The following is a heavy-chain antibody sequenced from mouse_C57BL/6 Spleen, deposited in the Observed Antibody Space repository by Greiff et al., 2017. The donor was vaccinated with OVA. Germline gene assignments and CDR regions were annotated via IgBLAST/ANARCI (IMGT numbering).Heavy chain of an antibody. Sequence: EVQLQQSGPELVKPGASVKISCKASGYTFTDYYMNWVKQSHGKSLEWIGDINPNNGGTSYNQKFKGKATLTVDKSSSTAYMELRSLTSEDSAVYYCARGTGVFDYWGQGTTLTVSS. D-gene: IGHD4-1*01. CDR2: INPNNGGT. V-gene: IGHV1-26*01. J-gene: IGHJ2*01. CDR3: ARGTGVFDY. CDR1: GYTFTDYY.